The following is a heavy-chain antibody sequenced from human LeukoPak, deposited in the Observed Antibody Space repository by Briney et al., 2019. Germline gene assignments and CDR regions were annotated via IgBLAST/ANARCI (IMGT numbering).Heavy chain of an antibody. J-gene: IGHJ4*02. Sequence: SETLSLTCTVSGYSISNGYYWGWIRQPPGKGLEWIGSIYHSGSIYYNPSLESRVTTSVDTSKNQFSLKLSSVTAADTAVYYCARDGQYCSGGSCYSVPDYWGQGTLVTVSS. D-gene: IGHD2-15*01. V-gene: IGHV4-38-2*02. CDR3: ARDGQYCSGGSCYSVPDY. CDR2: IYHSGSI. CDR1: GYSISNGYY.